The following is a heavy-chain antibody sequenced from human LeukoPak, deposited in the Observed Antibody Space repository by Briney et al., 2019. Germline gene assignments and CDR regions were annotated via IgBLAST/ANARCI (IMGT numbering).Heavy chain of an antibody. D-gene: IGHD6-13*01. J-gene: IGHJ4*02. CDR3: AIIATAGLIGD. CDR1: GFSFSSYW. CDR2: INSDGSST. V-gene: IGHV3-74*01. Sequence: PGGSLRLSCAASGFSFSSYWMHWVRQAPGKGLVWVSRINSDGSSTNYADSVKGRFTISRDDAKNTLYLQMNSLRAEDTAVYYCAIIATAGLIGDWGQGTLVTVSS.